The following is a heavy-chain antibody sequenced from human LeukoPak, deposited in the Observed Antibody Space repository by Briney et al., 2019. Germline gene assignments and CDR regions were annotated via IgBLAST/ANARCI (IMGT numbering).Heavy chain of an antibody. CDR3: AKDESDIAVTSHY. Sequence: GGSLRLSCAASGFTFSSYAMGWVRQAPGKGLEWVSAISGSGGSTYYADSAKGRFTISRDNSKNTLYLQMNSLRAEDTAVYYCAKDESDIAVTSHYWGQGTLVTVSS. CDR1: GFTFSSYA. CDR2: ISGSGGST. V-gene: IGHV3-23*01. J-gene: IGHJ4*02. D-gene: IGHD4-17*01.